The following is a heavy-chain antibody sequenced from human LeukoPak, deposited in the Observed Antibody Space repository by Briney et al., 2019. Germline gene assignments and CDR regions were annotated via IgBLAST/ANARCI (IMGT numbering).Heavy chain of an antibody. J-gene: IGHJ6*02. V-gene: IGHV1-69*13. D-gene: IGHD3-10*01. CDR2: IIPIFGTA. Sequence: SVKVSCTASGGTFSSYAISWVRQAPGQGLEWMGGIIPIFGTANYAQKFQGRVTITADESTSTAYMELSSLRSEDTAVYYCASPVDLDYYGSGSSPYGMDVWGQGTTVTVSS. CDR1: GGTFSSYA. CDR3: ASPVDLDYYGSGSSPYGMDV.